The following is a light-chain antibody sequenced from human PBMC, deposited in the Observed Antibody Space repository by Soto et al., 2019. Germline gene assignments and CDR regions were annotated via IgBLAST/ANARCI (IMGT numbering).Light chain of an antibody. Sequence: IVLAQSPATLSLSPGDRATRSCRASQRVSSYLAWYQQRPGQAPRLLIYDGSSRATGISARFSGSGSGTDFTLTISSLEPEDFAVYYCQHRSDWPGFGQGTRLEIK. V-gene: IGKV3-11*01. CDR2: DGS. J-gene: IGKJ5*01. CDR1: QRVSSY. CDR3: QHRSDWPG.